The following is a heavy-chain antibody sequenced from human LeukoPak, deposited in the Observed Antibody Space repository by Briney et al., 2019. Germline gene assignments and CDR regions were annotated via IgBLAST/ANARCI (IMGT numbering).Heavy chain of an antibody. CDR3: AKGGTVVTKAGFDY. Sequence: GGSLRLSCAASGFTFSSYWMHWVRQAPGKGLVWVSRINSDGSSTSYADSVKGRFTISRDNSKNTLYLQMNSLRAEDTAVYYCAKGGTVVTKAGFDYWGQGTLVTVSS. J-gene: IGHJ4*02. V-gene: IGHV3-74*01. D-gene: IGHD4-23*01. CDR1: GFTFSSYW. CDR2: INSDGSST.